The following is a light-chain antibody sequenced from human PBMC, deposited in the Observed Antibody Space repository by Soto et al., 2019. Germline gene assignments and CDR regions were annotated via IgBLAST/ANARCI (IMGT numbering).Light chain of an antibody. J-gene: IGLJ3*02. CDR1: SSDVGGYNY. V-gene: IGLV2-8*01. CDR3: SSYAGSDIWV. Sequence: QSALTQPPSASGSPRQSVTISCTGTSSDVGGYNYVSWYQQYPGKAPKLMIYEVSKRPSGVPDRFSGSKSGKTASLTVSGLQAEDEADYYCSSYAGSDIWVFGGGTQLTVL. CDR2: EVS.